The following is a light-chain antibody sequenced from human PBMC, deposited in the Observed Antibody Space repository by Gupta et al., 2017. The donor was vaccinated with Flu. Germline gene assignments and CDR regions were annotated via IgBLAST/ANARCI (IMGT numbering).Light chain of an antibody. CDR3: QSADNTDVV. CDR1: VLSKQY. J-gene: IGLJ2*01. Sequence: SFDLTQPPSLSVSPGQTARITCFGDVLSKQYTSWNQQRPGQDPVVLIYRDTERASGIPERFSGYSSGTRATLTIWGVQAEDADDYYCQSADNTDVVFGGGTRLTVL. V-gene: IGLV3-25*02. CDR2: RDT.